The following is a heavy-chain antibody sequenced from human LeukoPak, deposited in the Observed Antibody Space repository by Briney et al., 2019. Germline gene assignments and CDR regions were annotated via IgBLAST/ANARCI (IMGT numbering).Heavy chain of an antibody. CDR3: ARLYYSTGWWAFDI. CDR2: ISYSGST. D-gene: IGHD6-19*01. Sequence: SETLSLTCTVSGGSIGTDDHYWGWIRQPPGKELEWLGRISYSGSTYNNPSLKSRVTISVDTSKNQFSLNPRSVTAADTAVYYCARLYYSTGWWAFDIWGRGTMVTVSS. V-gene: IGHV4-39*01. CDR1: GGSIGTDDHY. J-gene: IGHJ3*02.